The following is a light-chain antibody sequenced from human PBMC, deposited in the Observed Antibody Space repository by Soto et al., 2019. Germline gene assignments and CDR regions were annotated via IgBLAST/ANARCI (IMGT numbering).Light chain of an antibody. Sequence: QSVLTQPASVSGSPGQSITISCTGTSSDVGSYNLVSWYQQHPGKAPKLMIYEGSKRPSGVSNRFSVSKSGNTASLTISGLQAEDEADYYCCSDAGSRVFGGGTKLTVL. CDR1: SSDVGSYNL. CDR2: EGS. CDR3: CSDAGSRV. J-gene: IGLJ3*02. V-gene: IGLV2-23*01.